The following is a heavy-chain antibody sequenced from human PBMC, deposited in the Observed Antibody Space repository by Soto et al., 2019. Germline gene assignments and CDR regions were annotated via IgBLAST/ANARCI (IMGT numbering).Heavy chain of an antibody. J-gene: IGHJ4*02. CDR1: GDSITSDKW. Sequence: QVQLQESGPGLVKPSGTLSLTCAVSGDSITSDKWWSWIRQPPGKGLQWIGEIYHSGSAKYNPSLKSRVIISVDKSKNQFSRKLSSVTAANTAVYYCARGETQQQRDYWGQAPLVTVSS. D-gene: IGHD6-13*01. CDR2: IYHSGSA. V-gene: IGHV4-4*02. CDR3: ARGETQQQRDY.